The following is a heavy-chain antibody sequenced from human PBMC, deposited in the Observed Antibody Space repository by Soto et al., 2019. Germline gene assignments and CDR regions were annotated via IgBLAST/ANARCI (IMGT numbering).Heavy chain of an antibody. CDR1: GVSVSIGTYS. Sequence: SLCLSCDVSGVSVSIGTYSWNWIRQPPGKGLEWIGYIYHSGSFYYNPSLKSRVTISIDRSKNQFSLNLNSVNAADTAVYYCARKSGYCSGGTCFPFDYWGRGTLVTVSS. D-gene: IGHD2-15*01. CDR2: IYHSGSF. V-gene: IGHV4-30-2*01. J-gene: IGHJ4*02. CDR3: ARKSGYCSGGTCFPFDY.